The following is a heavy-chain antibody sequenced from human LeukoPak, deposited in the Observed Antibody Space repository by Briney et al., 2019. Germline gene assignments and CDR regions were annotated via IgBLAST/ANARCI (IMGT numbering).Heavy chain of an antibody. CDR2: INPSGGST. D-gene: IGHD6-13*01. J-gene: IGHJ4*02. Sequence: ASVRVSCKASGYTFTDDYMHWVRQAPGQGLEWMGIINPSGGSTSYAQKFQGRVTMTRDTSTSTVYMELSSLRSEDTAVYYCARESGIAAAGTALDYWGQGTLVTVSS. V-gene: IGHV1-46*01. CDR1: GYTFTDDY. CDR3: ARESGIAAAGTALDY.